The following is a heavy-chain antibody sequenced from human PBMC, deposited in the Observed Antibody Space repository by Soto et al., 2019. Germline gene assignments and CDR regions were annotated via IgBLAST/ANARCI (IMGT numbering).Heavy chain of an antibody. J-gene: IGHJ5*02. CDR2: IYHSGST. D-gene: IGHD1-7*01. CDR1: GGSISSGGYP. CDR3: ARRGTGTMGWFDP. V-gene: IGHV4-30-2*01. Sequence: SETLSLTRAVSGGSISSGGYPWSCIRQPPGKGLEWIGYIYHSGSTYYNPSLKSRVTISVDRSKNQFSLKLSSVTAADTAVYYCARRGTGTMGWFDPWGQGISVTVS.